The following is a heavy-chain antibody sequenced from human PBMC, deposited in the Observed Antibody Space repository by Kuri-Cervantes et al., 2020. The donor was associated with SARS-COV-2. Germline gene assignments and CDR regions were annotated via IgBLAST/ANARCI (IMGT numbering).Heavy chain of an antibody. CDR3: AHTQLGYCSSTSCYISAEYFQH. CDR2: IYWNDDK. CDR1: GFSLSTSGVG. J-gene: IGHJ1*01. D-gene: IGHD2-2*02. V-gene: IGHV2-5*01. Sequence: SGPTLVKPTQTLTLTCTFSGFSLSTSGVGVGWIRQPPGKALEWLALIYWNDDKRYGPSLKSRLTITKDTSKNQVVLTMTNMDPVDTATYYCAHTQLGYCSSTSCYISAEYFQHWGQGTLVTVSS.